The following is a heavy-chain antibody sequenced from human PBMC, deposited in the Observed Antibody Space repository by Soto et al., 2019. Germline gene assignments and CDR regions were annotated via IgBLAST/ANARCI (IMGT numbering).Heavy chain of an antibody. V-gene: IGHV3-21*01. CDR2: ISSSSSYI. Sequence: EVQLVESGGGLVKPGGSLRLSCAASGFTFSSYSMNWVRQAPGKGLGWVSSISSSSSYIYYADSVKGRFTISRDNAKNSLYLQMNSLRAEDTAVYYCARDRGVRGNNYYYYGMDVWGQGTTVTVSS. D-gene: IGHD3-10*01. CDR1: GFTFSSYS. J-gene: IGHJ6*02. CDR3: ARDRGVRGNNYYYYGMDV.